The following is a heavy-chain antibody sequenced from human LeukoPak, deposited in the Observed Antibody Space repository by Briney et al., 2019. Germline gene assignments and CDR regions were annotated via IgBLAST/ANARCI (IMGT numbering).Heavy chain of an antibody. V-gene: IGHV3-48*01. J-gene: IGHJ5*02. CDR1: GFTFSSYS. D-gene: IGHD2-2*01. CDR3: ARDGGCSSTSCYSRFNWFDP. CDR2: ISSSSSTI. Sequence: GGSLRLSCAASGFTFSSYSMNWVRQAPGKGLEWVSYISSSSSTIYYADSVEGRFIISRDNAKNSLYLQMNSLRAEDTAVYYCARDGGCSSTSCYSRFNWFDPWGQGTLVTVSS.